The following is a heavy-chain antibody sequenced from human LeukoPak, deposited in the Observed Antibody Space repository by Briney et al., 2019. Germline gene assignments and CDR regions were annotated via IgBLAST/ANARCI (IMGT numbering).Heavy chain of an antibody. V-gene: IGHV4-34*01. CDR1: GYSISSGYY. D-gene: IGHD3-3*01. CDR2: INHSGST. Sequence: KPSETLSLTCAVSGYSISSGYYWSWIRQPPGKGLEWIGEINHSGSTNYNPSLKSRVTISVDTSKNQFSLKLSSVTAADTAVYYCARGTYYDFWSGYHYFDYWGQGTLVTVSS. J-gene: IGHJ4*02. CDR3: ARGTYYDFWSGYHYFDY.